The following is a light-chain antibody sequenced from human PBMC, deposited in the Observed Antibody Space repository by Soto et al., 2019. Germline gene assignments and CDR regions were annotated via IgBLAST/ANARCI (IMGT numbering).Light chain of an antibody. J-gene: IGKJ5*01. Sequence: EILMTQSPATLSVSPGERATLSCTASPSVSSNLAWYQQKPGQAPRLLIYDASTRATGIPARFSGSGSGTEFTLTISSLQSEDFAVYYCQQYDNWPPITFGQGTRLET. CDR1: PSVSSN. CDR2: DAS. V-gene: IGKV3-15*01. CDR3: QQYDNWPPIT.